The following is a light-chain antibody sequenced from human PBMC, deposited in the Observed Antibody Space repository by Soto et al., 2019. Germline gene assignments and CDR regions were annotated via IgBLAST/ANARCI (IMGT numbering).Light chain of an antibody. CDR2: DAS. Sequence: DIQMTQSPSSLSASVGDRVTITCQASQDISNYLNWYQQKPGKAPKLLIYDASNLETGVPSRFSGSGSGTDFTFTISSLQPDDIATYYCQQYDNMITFGQGTRLEIK. CDR1: QDISNY. J-gene: IGKJ5*01. V-gene: IGKV1-33*01. CDR3: QQYDNMIT.